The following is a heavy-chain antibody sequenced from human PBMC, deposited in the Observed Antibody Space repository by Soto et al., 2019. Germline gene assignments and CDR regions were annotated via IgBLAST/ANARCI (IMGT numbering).Heavy chain of an antibody. CDR1: GFTFSSYA. J-gene: IGHJ4*02. CDR3: AKGGPLYCGGDCYSSFY. V-gene: IGHV3-23*01. D-gene: IGHD2-21*01. CDR2: ISGSGGST. Sequence: GGSLRLSCAASGFTFSSYAMSWVRQAPGKGLEWVSAISGSGGSTYYADSVKGRFTISRDNSKNTLYLQMNSLRAEDTAVYYCAKGGPLYCGGDCYSSFYWGQGTLVTVSS.